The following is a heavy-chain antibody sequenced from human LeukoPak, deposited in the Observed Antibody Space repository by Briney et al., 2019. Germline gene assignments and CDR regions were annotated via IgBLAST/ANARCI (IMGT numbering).Heavy chain of an antibody. CDR3: ARIPYNWNAPTTYYFDY. J-gene: IGHJ4*02. D-gene: IGHD1-20*01. CDR2: IYYSGST. Sequence: SETLSLTCTVSGGSISSGDYYWSWIRQPPGKGLEWIGYIYYSGSTYYNPSLKSRVTISVDTSKNQFSLKLSSVTAADTAVYYCARIPYNWNAPTTYYFDYWGQGTLVTVSS. CDR1: GGSISSGDYY. V-gene: IGHV4-30-4*01.